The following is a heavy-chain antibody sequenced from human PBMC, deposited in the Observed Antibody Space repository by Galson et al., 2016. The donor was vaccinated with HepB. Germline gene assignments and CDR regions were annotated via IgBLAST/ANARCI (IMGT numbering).Heavy chain of an antibody. J-gene: IGHJ4*02. V-gene: IGHV1-2*02. CDR1: GYTFTGYY. Sequence: SVKVSCKASGYTFTGYYMHWVRPAPGQGLEWMGWINPSSGDTNYAQKFQGRGTMTRDTSISTAYMELTRLRSDDTAVYYCARDFQGGGWNLFDYWGQGTLVTVSS. CDR2: INPSSGDT. CDR3: ARDFQGGGWNLFDY. D-gene: IGHD2-15*01.